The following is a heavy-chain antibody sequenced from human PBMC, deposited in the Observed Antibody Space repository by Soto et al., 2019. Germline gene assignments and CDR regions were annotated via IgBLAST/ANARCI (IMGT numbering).Heavy chain of an antibody. CDR3: AKDPNGDYVGAFDY. Sequence: EVQLLESGGGLVQPGGSLRLSYAASGLTFSSYALTWVRQAPGKGLEWVSSISGSGGNTKYADSVKGRFTISRDNSKNMLFLQMNSLRAEDTAVYYCAKDPNGDYVGAFDYWGQGTLVTVSS. CDR2: ISGSGGNT. CDR1: GLTFSSYA. V-gene: IGHV3-23*01. J-gene: IGHJ4*02. D-gene: IGHD4-17*01.